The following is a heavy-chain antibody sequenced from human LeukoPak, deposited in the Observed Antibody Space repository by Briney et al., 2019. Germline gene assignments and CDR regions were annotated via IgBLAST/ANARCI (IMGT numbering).Heavy chain of an antibody. CDR3: SRGHYGPDY. CDR1: GFTYSSYS. Sequence: GGSLRLSCTASGFTYSSYSTHWVRQAPGKGLEWVSGIQRDGSSPTYADSVKGRFTISRDNAKGSVYLQMNILRAEDTAVYYCSRGHYGPDYWGQGTLVTVSS. J-gene: IGHJ4*02. V-gene: IGHV3-74*01. D-gene: IGHD3-16*01. CDR2: IQRDGSSP.